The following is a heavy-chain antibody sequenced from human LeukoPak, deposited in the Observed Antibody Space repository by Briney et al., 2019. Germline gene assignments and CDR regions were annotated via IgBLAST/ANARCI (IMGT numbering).Heavy chain of an antibody. CDR2: MKGDGSER. J-gene: IGHJ4*02. CDR3: TSAGDGYNEGRDY. D-gene: IGHD5-24*01. Sequence: PGGSLRLSCAASGFSFSSHWMTWVRQAPGKGLEYVACMKGDGSERYHVDSVKGRFTISRDNAKNSLYLQMNSLTADDTAAYYCTSAGDGYNEGRDYWGQGTLVTVSS. CDR1: GFSFSSHW. V-gene: IGHV3-7*01.